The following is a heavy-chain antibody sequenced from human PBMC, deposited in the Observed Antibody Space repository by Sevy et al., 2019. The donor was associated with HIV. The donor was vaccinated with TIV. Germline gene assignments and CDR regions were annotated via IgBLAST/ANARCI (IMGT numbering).Heavy chain of an antibody. J-gene: IGHJ6*02. CDR2: IKRDGSEK. CDR3: ARDCNSASCLWGLDV. Sequence: GGSQRLSCAASGFTFSNYWMTWVRQAPGKGLEWVANIKRDGSEKYYVASVKGRFTISRDNAKNSLYMQMNSLRAEDTAVYYCARDCNSASCLWGLDVWGQGTTVTVSS. V-gene: IGHV3-7*03. CDR1: GFTFSNYW. D-gene: IGHD2-2*01.